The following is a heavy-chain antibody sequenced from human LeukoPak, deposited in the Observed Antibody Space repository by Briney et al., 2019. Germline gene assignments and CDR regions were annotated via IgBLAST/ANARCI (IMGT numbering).Heavy chain of an antibody. V-gene: IGHV3-49*04. CDR3: TRDLYDFWSGYLLDY. CDR2: IRSKAYGGTT. CDR1: GFTFGDYA. Sequence: GGSLRLSCTASGFTFGDYAMSWVRQAPGKGLEWVGFIRSKAYGGTTEYAASGKGRFTISRDDSKSIAYLQMNSLKTEDTAVYYCTRDLYDFWSGYLLDYWGQGTLVTVSS. D-gene: IGHD3-3*01. J-gene: IGHJ4*02.